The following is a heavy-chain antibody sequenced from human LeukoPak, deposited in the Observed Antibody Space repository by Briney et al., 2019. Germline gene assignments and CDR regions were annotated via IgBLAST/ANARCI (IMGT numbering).Heavy chain of an antibody. CDR2: ISSSSSYI. D-gene: IGHD4-17*01. V-gene: IGHV3-21*01. J-gene: IGHJ4*02. CDR1: GFTFSSYS. CDR3: ARDPPLPVTTDYFDY. Sequence: PGGSLRLSCAASGFTFSSYSMNWVRQAPGKGLEWVSSISSSSSYIYYADSVKGRFTISRDNAKNSLYLRMNSLRAEDTAVYYCARDPPLPVTTDYFDYWGQGTLVTVSS.